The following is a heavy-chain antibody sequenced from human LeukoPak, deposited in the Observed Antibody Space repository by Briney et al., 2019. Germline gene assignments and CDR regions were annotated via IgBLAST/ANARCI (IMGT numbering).Heavy chain of an antibody. V-gene: IGHV3-7*01. CDR1: GFTSESYW. J-gene: IGHJ4*02. D-gene: IGHD1-26*01. CDR2: IRQGGNEN. CDR3: ARVGSWELQRVFDS. Sequence: GGSLRLSCVASGFTSESYWMTWVRQVPGKGLEWVANIRQGGNENYYADSVEGRFTISRDNARNSLFLQMDSLRVEDTAVYYCARVGSWELQRVFDSWGQGTLVTVSS.